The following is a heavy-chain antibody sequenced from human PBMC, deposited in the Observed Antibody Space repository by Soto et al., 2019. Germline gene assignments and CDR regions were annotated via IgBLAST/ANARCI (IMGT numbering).Heavy chain of an antibody. Sequence: PSETLSPTCTVSVCSISRGCYYWSWLRQHPGKGLEWIGYIYYSGSTYYNPSLKSRVTISVDTSKNQFSLKLSSVTAADTAVYYCARGYDILTGYYSPFDYWGQGTLVTVSS. D-gene: IGHD3-9*01. CDR3: ARGYDILTGYYSPFDY. J-gene: IGHJ4*02. CDR1: VCSISRGCYY. CDR2: IYYSGST. V-gene: IGHV4-31*03.